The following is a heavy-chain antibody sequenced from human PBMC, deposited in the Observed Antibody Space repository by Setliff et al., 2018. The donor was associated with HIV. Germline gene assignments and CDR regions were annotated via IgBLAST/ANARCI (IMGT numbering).Heavy chain of an antibody. CDR2: IYCNGNA. V-gene: IGHV4-30-2*01. J-gene: IGHJ6*02. D-gene: IGHD2-21*02. CDR3: ARRGDCIYYAMDV. Sequence: PSETLSLTCAVSGGSMRSGGYSWTWIRQAPGKGLEWVGYIYCNGNAYYNPSLKSRVTISVDRSKNQFSLKLSSLTAADTAVYYCARRGDCIYYAMDVWGQGTTVTVSS. CDR1: GGSMRSGGYS.